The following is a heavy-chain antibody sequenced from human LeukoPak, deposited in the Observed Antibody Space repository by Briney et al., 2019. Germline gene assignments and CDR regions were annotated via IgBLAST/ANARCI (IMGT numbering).Heavy chain of an antibody. CDR3: ARIWRGSGYLGDY. CDR1: GFTFSSYA. CDR2: ISYDGSNK. D-gene: IGHD3-22*01. V-gene: IGHV3-30-3*01. Sequence: GGSLRLSCAASGFTFSSYAMHWVRQAPGKGLEWVAVISYDGSNKYYADSVKGRFTISRDNSKNTLYLQMNSLRAEDTAVYYCARIWRGSGYLGDYWGQGTLVTVSS. J-gene: IGHJ4*02.